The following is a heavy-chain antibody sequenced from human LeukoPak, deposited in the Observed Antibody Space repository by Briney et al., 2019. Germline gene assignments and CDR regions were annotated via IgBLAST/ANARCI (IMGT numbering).Heavy chain of an antibody. D-gene: IGHD1-26*01. Sequence: GGSLRLSCAASGFTFSTYWMTWVRQAPGKGLEWVASIKEDGSEINYVDSVKGRFTISRDNSKNTLYLQMNSLRAEDTAVYYCAKPGWEQHYFDYWGQGTLVTVSS. CDR1: GFTFSTYW. CDR2: IKEDGSEI. J-gene: IGHJ4*02. CDR3: AKPGWEQHYFDY. V-gene: IGHV3-7*03.